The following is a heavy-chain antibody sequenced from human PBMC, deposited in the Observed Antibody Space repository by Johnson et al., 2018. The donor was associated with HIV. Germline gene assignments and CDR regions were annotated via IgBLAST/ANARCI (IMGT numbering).Heavy chain of an antibody. Sequence: VQLVESGGGLVKPGGSLRLSCAASGFTFDDYGMSWVRQAPGKGLEWVSSINGDGSGITYADSVKGRFTISRDNSKSTLYLQINSLRAEDAAVFYCARVGVGGYSADGAFDIWGQGTMVTVSS. D-gene: IGHD2-15*01. CDR1: GFTFDDYG. J-gene: IGHJ3*02. CDR3: ARVGVGGYSADGAFDI. V-gene: IGHV3-20*04. CDR2: INGDGSGI.